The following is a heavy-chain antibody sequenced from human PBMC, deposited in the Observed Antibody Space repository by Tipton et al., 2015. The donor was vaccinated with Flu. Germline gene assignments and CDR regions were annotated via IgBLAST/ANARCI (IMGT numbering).Heavy chain of an antibody. V-gene: IGHV3-21*04. J-gene: IGHJ5*02. Sequence: SLRLSCAASGFTFSSYSMNWVRQAPGKGLEWVSSISSSSSYIYYADSVKGRFTISRDNAKNTLYLQMNSLRAEDTAVYYCAKDQESGIASPFDPWGQGTLVTVSS. CDR3: AKDQESGIASPFDP. CDR2: ISSSSSYI. D-gene: IGHD6-13*01. CDR1: GFTFSSYS.